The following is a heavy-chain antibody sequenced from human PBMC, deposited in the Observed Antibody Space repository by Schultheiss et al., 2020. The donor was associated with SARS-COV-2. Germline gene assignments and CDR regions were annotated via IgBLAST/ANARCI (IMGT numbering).Heavy chain of an antibody. Sequence: GGSLRLSCAASGFTFSSYAMHWVRQAPGKGLEWVAVISSDGSNKYYADSVKGRFTISRDDSKNTVYLQMNTLRTEDTAVYYCAKDRAGGWLGRGYFDYWVQGALGTVSS. D-gene: IGHD6-19*01. J-gene: IGHJ4*02. CDR3: AKDRAGGWLGRGYFDY. CDR2: ISSDGSNK. V-gene: IGHV3-30*04. CDR1: GFTFSSYA.